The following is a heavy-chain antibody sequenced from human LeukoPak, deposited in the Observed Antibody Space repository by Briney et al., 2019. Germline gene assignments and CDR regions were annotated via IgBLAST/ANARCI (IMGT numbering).Heavy chain of an antibody. CDR2: IYTNGST. J-gene: IGHJ6*03. CDR3: ARDFSVAAPVYYYMDV. V-gene: IGHV4-4*07. CDR1: GGSISSYY. Sequence: SETLSLTCTVSGGSISSYYWSWIRQPAGKGLEWIGRIYTNGSTNYNPSLKSRVTMSVDTSKNQFSLKLSSVTAADTAVYYCARDFSVAAPVYYYMDVWGKGTTVTVSS. D-gene: IGHD6-6*01.